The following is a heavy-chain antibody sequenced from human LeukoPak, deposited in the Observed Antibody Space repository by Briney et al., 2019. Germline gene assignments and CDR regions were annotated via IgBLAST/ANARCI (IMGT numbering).Heavy chain of an antibody. CDR2: IGHDGRNK. CDR3: AKDGDWTFDI. J-gene: IGHJ3*02. CDR1: GITFSNSG. V-gene: IGHV3-30*02. D-gene: IGHD2-21*01. Sequence: GGSLRLSCEASGITFSNSGMHWVRQAPGKGLEWVAYIGHDGRNKFYTESVRGRFTISGDNSMKMAYLQMNSLRTEDTAIYFCAKDGDWTFDIWGQGTMFTVSS.